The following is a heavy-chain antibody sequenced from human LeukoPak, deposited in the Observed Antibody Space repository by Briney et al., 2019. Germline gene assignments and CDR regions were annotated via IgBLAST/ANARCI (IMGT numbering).Heavy chain of an antibody. Sequence: PGGSLRLSCAASGFTFDDYAMHWVRQAPGKGLGWVSGISWNSGSIGYADSVKGRFTISRDNAKNSLYLQMNSLRAEDTALYYCAKASLVLRYFDWLLPPDYWGQGTLVTVSS. V-gene: IGHV3-9*01. J-gene: IGHJ4*02. D-gene: IGHD3-9*01. CDR1: GFTFDDYA. CDR3: AKASLVLRYFDWLLPPDY. CDR2: ISWNSGSI.